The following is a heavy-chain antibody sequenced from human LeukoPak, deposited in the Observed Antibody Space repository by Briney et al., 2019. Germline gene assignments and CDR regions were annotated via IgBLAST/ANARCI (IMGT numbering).Heavy chain of an antibody. CDR1: GYTFTSYD. Sequence: ASVKVSCKASGYTFTSYDINWVRQATGQGLEWMGWINPNSGGTNYAQKFQGRVTMTRDTSISTAYMELSRLRSDDTAVYYCARGVRDMITFGGATDYWGQGTLVTVSS. J-gene: IGHJ4*02. CDR2: INPNSGGT. D-gene: IGHD3-16*01. CDR3: ARGVRDMITFGGATDY. V-gene: IGHV1-2*02.